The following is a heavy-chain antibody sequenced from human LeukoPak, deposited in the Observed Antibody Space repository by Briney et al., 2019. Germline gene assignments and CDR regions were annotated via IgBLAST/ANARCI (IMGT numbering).Heavy chain of an antibody. CDR2: IYYSGST. D-gene: IGHD3-22*01. Sequence: SETLSLTCTVSGGSISSGDYYWRWIRQPPGKGLEWIGYIYYSGSTYYNPSLKSRVTISVDTSKSQFSLKLTSVTAADTAVYYCARDSGGYSTVDYWGQGTLVTVSS. V-gene: IGHV4-30-4*01. J-gene: IGHJ4*02. CDR1: GGSISSGDYY. CDR3: ARDSGGYSTVDY.